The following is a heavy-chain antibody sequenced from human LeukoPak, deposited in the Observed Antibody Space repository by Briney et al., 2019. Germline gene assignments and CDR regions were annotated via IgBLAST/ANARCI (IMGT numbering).Heavy chain of an antibody. J-gene: IGHJ4*02. CDR1: RFTFRSYE. D-gene: IGHD3-10*01. Sequence: GGSLRLSCAASRFTFRSYEMNWVRQAPGKGLEWVSYISSSGSTIYYADSVKGRFTISRDNAKNSLYLQMNSLRAEDTAVYYCARGRLYGSGSLDYWGQGTLVTVSS. V-gene: IGHV3-48*03. CDR2: ISSSGSTI. CDR3: ARGRLYGSGSLDY.